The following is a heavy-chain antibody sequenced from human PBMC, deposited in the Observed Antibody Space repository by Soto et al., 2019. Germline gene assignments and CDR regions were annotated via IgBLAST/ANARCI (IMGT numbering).Heavy chain of an antibody. J-gene: IGHJ6*02. CDR2: IYYSGST. CDR3: AREGHVAGGMDV. D-gene: IGHD6-19*01. CDR1: GGSISSSSYY. Sequence: PSATLSLTCTVSGGSISSSSYYWGWIRQPPGKGLEWIGSIYYSGSTYYNPSLKSRVTISVDTSKNQFSLKLSSVTAADTAVYYCAREGHVAGGMDVWGQGTTVTVSS. V-gene: IGHV4-39*02.